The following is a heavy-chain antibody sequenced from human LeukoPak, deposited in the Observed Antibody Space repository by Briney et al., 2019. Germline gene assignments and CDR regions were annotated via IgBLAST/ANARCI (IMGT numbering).Heavy chain of an antibody. V-gene: IGHV4-61*01. CDR1: GDSISSGSYY. D-gene: IGHD6-19*01. J-gene: IGHJ6*03. CDR3: ARDLAGGLGSGWYVGYYYYYYMDV. Sequence: SETLSLTCTVSGDSISSGSYYWSWIRQPPGKGLEWIGYIYYSGSTNYNPSLKSRVTISVDTSKNQFSLKLSSVTAADTAVYYCARDLAGGLGSGWYVGYYYYYYMDVWGKGTTVTVSS. CDR2: IYYSGST.